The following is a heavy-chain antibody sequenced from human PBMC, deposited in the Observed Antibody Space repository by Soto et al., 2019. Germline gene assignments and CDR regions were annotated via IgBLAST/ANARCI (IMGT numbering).Heavy chain of an antibody. CDR2: INHSGST. CDR1: GGSFSGYY. CDR3: ARAPITYYDFWSGYPTRLWFDP. J-gene: IGHJ5*02. Sequence: KPSETLSLTCAVYGGSFSGYYWSWIRQPPGKELEWIGEINHSGSTNYNPSLKSRVTISVDTSKNQFSLKLSSVTAADTAVYYCARAPITYYDFWSGYPTRLWFDPWGQGTLVTVSS. V-gene: IGHV4-34*01. D-gene: IGHD3-3*01.